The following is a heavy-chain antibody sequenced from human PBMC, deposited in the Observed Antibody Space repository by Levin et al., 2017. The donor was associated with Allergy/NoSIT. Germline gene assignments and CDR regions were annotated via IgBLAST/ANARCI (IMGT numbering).Heavy chain of an antibody. CDR2: FYYTGNT. V-gene: IGHV4-39*01. CDR1: GASISTTNYY. CDR3: VKWMFGTTFDH. Sequence: SETLSLTCTVSGASISTTNYYWGWIRQPPGKGLEWIGSFYYTGNTDYNPSLKRRVTISVDTSKNQFFLKPSPVTAADTAVYYCVKWMFGTTFDHWGQGSLVTVSS. J-gene: IGHJ4*02. D-gene: IGHD3-10*02.